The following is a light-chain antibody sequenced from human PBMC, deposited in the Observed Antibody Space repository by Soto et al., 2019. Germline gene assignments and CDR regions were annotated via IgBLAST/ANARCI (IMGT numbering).Light chain of an antibody. CDR1: QSIRRS. CDR2: GAS. J-gene: IGKJ1*01. Sequence: DIQMTQSPSSLSASVADRVTITCRASQSIRRSLNWFQQKPGKAPKLLIYGASSLQSGVPSRFSGSGSGTDFTLTISSLQPEDFAIYYCQQSFSSPRTFGQGTKVDIK. V-gene: IGKV1-39*01. CDR3: QQSFSSPRT.